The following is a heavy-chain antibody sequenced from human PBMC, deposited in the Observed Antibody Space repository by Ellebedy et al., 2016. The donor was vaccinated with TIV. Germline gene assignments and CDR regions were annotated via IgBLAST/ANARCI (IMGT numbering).Heavy chain of an antibody. J-gene: IGHJ4*02. CDR1: GYTFTGYF. CDR2: INPNSGGT. D-gene: IGHD3-16*02. Sequence: AASVKVSCKASGYTFTGYFIHWVRLAPGQGLEWMGWINPNSGGTNYVQKFQGWVTMTRDTSINAAYMELSRLRSEDTAVYYCATLLSHLDYWGQGTLVTVSS. CDR3: ATLLSHLDY. V-gene: IGHV1-2*04.